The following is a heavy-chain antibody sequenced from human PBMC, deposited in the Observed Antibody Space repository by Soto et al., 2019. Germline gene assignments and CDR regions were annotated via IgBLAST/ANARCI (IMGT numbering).Heavy chain of an antibody. CDR3: ARGRGAPYSSSPAEPYYYYGMDV. CDR1: GGSFSGYY. V-gene: IGHV4-34*01. J-gene: IGHJ6*02. Sequence: GTLSLTCAVSGGSFSGYYWSWIRQPAGKGLGWIGEINHSGSTNYNPSLKSRVTISVDTSKNQFSLKLSSVTAADTAVHYCARGRGAPYSSSPAEPYYYYGMDVWGQGTTVTVSS. D-gene: IGHD6-6*01. CDR2: INHSGST.